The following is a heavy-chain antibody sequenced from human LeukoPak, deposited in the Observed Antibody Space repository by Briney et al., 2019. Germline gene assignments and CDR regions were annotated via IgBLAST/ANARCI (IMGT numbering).Heavy chain of an antibody. D-gene: IGHD3-9*01. CDR1: GFTFSSYS. V-gene: IGHV3-21*01. Sequence: PGGSLRLSCAASGFTFSSYSMNWVRQAPGKGLEWVSSISSSSSYIYYADSVKGRFTISRDNAKNSLYLQMNSLRAEDTAVYYCASEAQNYDILTGYYFFPDHLTSWFDPWGQGTLVTVSS. CDR2: ISSSSSYI. J-gene: IGHJ5*02. CDR3: ASEAQNYDILTGYYFFPDHLTSWFDP.